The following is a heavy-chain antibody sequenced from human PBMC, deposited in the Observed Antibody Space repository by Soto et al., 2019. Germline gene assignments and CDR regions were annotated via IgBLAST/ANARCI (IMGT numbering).Heavy chain of an antibody. CDR2: IKSKTNGGTT. D-gene: IGHD3-22*01. V-gene: IGHV3-15*07. CDR1: GFTFSKAW. CDR3: TTDSYSTLITVPFDY. J-gene: IGHJ4*01. Sequence: EVQLVESGGGLVKPGGSLRVSCAASGFTFSKAWINWVRQAPGKGLEWVGRIKSKTNGGTTDFAAHVRDRFAISRDDSKNIVYLQMNSLRIEDTAVYYCTTDSYSTLITVPFDYLGHGTLVTVSS.